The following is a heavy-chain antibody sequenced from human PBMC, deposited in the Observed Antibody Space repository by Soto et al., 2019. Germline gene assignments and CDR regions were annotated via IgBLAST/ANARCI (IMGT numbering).Heavy chain of an antibody. CDR3: ARDRQYYYDSSGYSRYYYYYGMDV. Sequence: GGSLRLSCAASGFTFSSYGMHWVRQAPGKGLEWVAVIWYDGSNKYYADSVKGRFTISRDNSKNTLYLQMNSLRAEDTAAYYCARDRQYYYDSSGYSRYYYYYGMDVWGQGTTVTVSS. J-gene: IGHJ6*02. V-gene: IGHV3-33*01. D-gene: IGHD3-22*01. CDR2: IWYDGSNK. CDR1: GFTFSSYG.